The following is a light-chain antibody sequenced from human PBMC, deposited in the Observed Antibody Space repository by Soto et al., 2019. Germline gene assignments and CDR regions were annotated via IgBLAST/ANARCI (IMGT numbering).Light chain of an antibody. CDR2: SNN. CDR3: AAWDDSLNGYV. J-gene: IGLJ1*01. V-gene: IGLV1-44*01. Sequence: QSVLTQPPSGSGTPGQRVTISCSGSSSNIGSNTVNWYQQHPGTAPKLLIYSNNQRPSGVPDRFSGSKSGTSASLAISGLQSEDESDYYCAAWDDSLNGYVFGTGTKVTVL. CDR1: SSNIGSNT.